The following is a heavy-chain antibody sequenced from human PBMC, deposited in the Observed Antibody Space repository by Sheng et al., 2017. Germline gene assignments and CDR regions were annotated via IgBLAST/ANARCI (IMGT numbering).Heavy chain of an antibody. CDR3: ARDAGFGAGSSFDY. Sequence: QVQLQESGPGLVKPSETLSLTCTVSGDSITSDYYWGWIRQPPGKGLEWIGSIYQSGSTYYHPSLKSRVTISLHTSKNQFSLKLTSVTAADTAVYYCARDAGFGAGSSFDYVGPGNAGHRLL. V-gene: IGHV4-38-2*02. CDR2: IYQSGST. D-gene: IGHD3-10*01. CDR1: GDSITSDYY. J-gene: IGHJ4*02.